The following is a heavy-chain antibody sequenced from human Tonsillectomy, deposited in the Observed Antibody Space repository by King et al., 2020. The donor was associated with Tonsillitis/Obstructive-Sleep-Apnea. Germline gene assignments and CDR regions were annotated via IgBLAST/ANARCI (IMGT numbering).Heavy chain of an antibody. CDR2: INHSGST. D-gene: IGHD6-13*01. CDR3: ARGGRLAARIAAAGTRTYYFDY. J-gene: IGHJ4*02. Sequence: VQLQQWGAGLLKPSETLSLTCAVYGGSFSGYYWSWIHQPPGKGLEWIGEINHSGSTNYNPSLKSRVTISVDTSKNQFSLKLSSVTAADTAVYYCARGGRLAARIAAAGTRTYYFDYWGQGTLVTVSS. V-gene: IGHV4-34*01. CDR1: GGSFSGYY.